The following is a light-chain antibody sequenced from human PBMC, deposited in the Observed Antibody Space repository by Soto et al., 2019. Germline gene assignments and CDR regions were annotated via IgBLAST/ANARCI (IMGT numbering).Light chain of an antibody. J-gene: IGKJ4*02. Sequence: EIVLTQSPDTLSLSPGERATLSCRASQSVSSSFLAWYHQKPGQAPRLLIYRASSRATGIPDRFTGSGSGTYFTLTSSRLEPEDFAVYYCQQYESSPLTFGGGTKVEIK. V-gene: IGKV3-20*01. CDR1: QSVSSSF. CDR2: RAS. CDR3: QQYESSPLT.